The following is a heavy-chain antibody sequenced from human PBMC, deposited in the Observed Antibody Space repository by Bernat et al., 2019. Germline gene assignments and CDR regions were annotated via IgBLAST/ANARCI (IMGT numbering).Heavy chain of an antibody. V-gene: IGHV3-72*01. Sequence: EGQLVESGGNLVQPGGSLRLSCAASGFTSSDHYMDWVRQAPGKGLEWVGRSKNKANSYATDYAASVKGRFTISRDDSNNSLYLHMNSLKTEDTAVYYCTRRPSSGRAFFDYWGLGTLVTVSS. CDR1: GFTSSDHY. D-gene: IGHD6-19*01. CDR2: SKNKANSYAT. CDR3: TRRPSSGRAFFDY. J-gene: IGHJ4*02.